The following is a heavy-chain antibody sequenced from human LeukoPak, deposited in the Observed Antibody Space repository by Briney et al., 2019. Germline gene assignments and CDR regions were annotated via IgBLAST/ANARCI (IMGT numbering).Heavy chain of an antibody. CDR2: ISAYNGNT. CDR1: SYTFTSYG. Sequence: ASVKVSCKASSYTFTSYGISWVRQAPGQGLEWMGWISAYNGNTNYAQKLQGRVTMTTDTSTSTAYMELRSLRSDDTAVYYCARAHGYDSSGYSEAYFDYWGQGTLVTVSS. V-gene: IGHV1-18*01. J-gene: IGHJ4*02. CDR3: ARAHGYDSSGYSEAYFDY. D-gene: IGHD3-22*01.